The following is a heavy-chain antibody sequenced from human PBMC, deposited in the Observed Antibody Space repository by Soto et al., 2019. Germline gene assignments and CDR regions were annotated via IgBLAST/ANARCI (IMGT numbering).Heavy chain of an antibody. D-gene: IGHD6-25*01. CDR1: GGSFSGYY. CDR2: INHSGST. CDR3: ARGRGAAGY. J-gene: IGHJ4*02. Sequence: SETLSLTCAVYGGSFSGYYWSWIRQPPGKGLEWIGEINHSGSTNYNPSLKSRVTISVDTSKNQFSLKLSSVTAADTAVYYCARGRGAAGYWGQGTLVTV. V-gene: IGHV4-34*01.